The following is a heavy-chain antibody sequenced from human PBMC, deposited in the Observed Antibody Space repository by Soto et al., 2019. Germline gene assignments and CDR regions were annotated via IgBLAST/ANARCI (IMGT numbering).Heavy chain of an antibody. CDR3: ARDMPRGVPTGSDAFNV. CDR1: GGSISSYY. D-gene: IGHD2-2*01. Sequence: QVQLQESGPGLVKPSETLSLTCTVFGGSISSYYWSWVRQPPGKGLEWIAYIYYSGITSYNPSLNSRDNISVDSSKNQFSLKLTSVTAADTAVYYCARDMPRGVPTGSDAFNVWGQGTLVTVSS. V-gene: IGHV4-59*01. J-gene: IGHJ3*01. CDR2: IYYSGIT.